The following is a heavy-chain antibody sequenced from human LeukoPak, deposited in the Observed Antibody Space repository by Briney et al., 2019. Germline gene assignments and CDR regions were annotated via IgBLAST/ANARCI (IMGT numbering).Heavy chain of an antibody. CDR2: ISAYNGNT. V-gene: IGHV1-18*01. CDR3: ARGVVAPKEIINWFDP. CDR1: GYTFTSYG. J-gene: IGHJ5*02. Sequence: GASVKVSCKASGYTFTSYGISWVRQAPGQGLEWMGWISAYNGNTNYAQKLQGRVTMTTDTSTSTAYMELRSLRSDDTAVYYCARGVVAPKEIINWFDPWGQGTLVTVSS. D-gene: IGHD5-12*01.